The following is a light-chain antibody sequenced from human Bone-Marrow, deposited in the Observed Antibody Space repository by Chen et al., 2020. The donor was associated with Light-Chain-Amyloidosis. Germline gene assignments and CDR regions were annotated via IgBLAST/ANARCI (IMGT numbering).Light chain of an antibody. V-gene: IGLV6-57*01. J-gene: IGLJ3*02. CDR1: SGSIATNY. CDR3: QSYQGSSQGV. Sequence: NFMLTQPHSVSESPWKTLIISCTLSSGSIATNYVQWYQQRPGSSPTPVIYEDDQRPSGVPGRFSGFIERSSNSASVTISGLKTEDEADYYCQSYQGSSQGVFGGGSRVTVL. CDR2: EDD.